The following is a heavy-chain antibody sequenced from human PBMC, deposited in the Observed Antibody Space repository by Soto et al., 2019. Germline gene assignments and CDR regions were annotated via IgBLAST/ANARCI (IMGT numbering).Heavy chain of an antibody. CDR3: ARESGGYDSSTRYGLDV. CDR2: IYYGGST. Sequence: SETLSLTCTVSGGSISSDSYYWGWIRQPPGKGLEWIGTIYYGGSTDYNPSLKSRATISVDRSKNQFSLNLTSVTAADTAIYYCARESGGYDSSTRYGLDVWGQGTTVTVSS. D-gene: IGHD5-12*01. J-gene: IGHJ6*02. V-gene: IGHV4-39*07. CDR1: GGSISSDSYY.